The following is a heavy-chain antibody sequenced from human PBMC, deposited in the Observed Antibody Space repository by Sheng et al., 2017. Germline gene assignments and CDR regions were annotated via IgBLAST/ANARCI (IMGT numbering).Heavy chain of an antibody. J-gene: IGHJ5*02. CDR2: IIPHVAMA. V-gene: IGHV1-69*04. D-gene: IGHD3-16*01. CDR3: ATERGSRGTYGYYLDT. CDR1: GGTFSGLA. Sequence: QVQLVQSGAEVKKPGSSVKVSCKASGGTFSGLAVSWVRQVPGQGLERMGGIIPHVAMANSPQKFQDRVTITADKSTGTVYIELRSLRSEDTAVYYCATERGSRGTYGYYLDTWGQGTLVTVSS.